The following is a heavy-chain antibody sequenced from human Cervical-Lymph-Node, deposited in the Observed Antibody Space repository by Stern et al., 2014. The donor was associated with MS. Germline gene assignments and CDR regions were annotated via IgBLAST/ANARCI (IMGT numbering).Heavy chain of an antibody. CDR1: GFTFSSYS. J-gene: IGHJ3*02. D-gene: IGHD1-1*01. CDR3: ARERTSGNWNDWKGAFDI. Sequence: EVQLVESGGGLVKPGGSLRLSCAASGFTFSSYSMNWVRQAPGKGLEWVSSISSSSSYIYYADSVKGRFTISRDNAKNSLYLQMNSLRAEDTAVYYCARERTSGNWNDWKGAFDIWGQGTMVTVSS. CDR2: ISSSSSYI. V-gene: IGHV3-21*01.